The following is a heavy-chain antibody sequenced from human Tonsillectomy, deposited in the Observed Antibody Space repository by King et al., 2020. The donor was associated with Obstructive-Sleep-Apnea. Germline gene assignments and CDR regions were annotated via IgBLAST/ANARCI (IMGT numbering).Heavy chain of an antibody. CDR3: VKDPRRDGYNWFDY. J-gene: IGHJ4*02. V-gene: IGHV3-64D*09. CDR2: LSYNGNTI. Sequence: VQLVESGGGLVQPGGSLRLSCSGSGFTFSDYAMHWVRQAPGKGLEYVSSLSYNGNTIYHVDSVKGRFTISRDNSKNTLYLQMSSLRPEDTAVYYCVKDPRRDGYNWFDYWGQGTLVTVSS. CDR1: GFTFSDYA. D-gene: IGHD5-24*01.